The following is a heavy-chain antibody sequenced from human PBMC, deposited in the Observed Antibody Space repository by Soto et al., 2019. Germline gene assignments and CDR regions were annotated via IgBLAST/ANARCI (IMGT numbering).Heavy chain of an antibody. Sequence: QVQLVQSGAEVKKPGASVKVSCKASGYIFTSCVMEWVRQAPGQRLEWMGWINAGNGNTKYSQKFQGRVTITRDTSANTAYMELSSLRSEDTAVYYCARSAPPIDYWGQGTLVTVSS. CDR1: GYIFTSCV. J-gene: IGHJ4*02. CDR3: ARSAPPIDY. CDR2: INAGNGNT. V-gene: IGHV1-3*01.